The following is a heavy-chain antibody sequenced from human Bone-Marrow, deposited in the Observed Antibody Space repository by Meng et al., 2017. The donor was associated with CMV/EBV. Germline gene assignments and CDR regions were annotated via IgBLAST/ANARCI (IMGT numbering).Heavy chain of an antibody. CDR1: GFTFRSYA. J-gene: IGHJ4*02. CDR3: ARHDSGSLSY. V-gene: IGHV3-30-3*01. D-gene: IGHD1-26*01. CDR2: ISDNGSNK. Sequence: GGSLRLSCAAPGFTFRSYAMHWVRQAPGKGLEWVAVISDNGSNKYYADSVKGRFTISRDNSKNTLYLQMNRLRAEDTAVYYCARHDSGSLSYWGQGTLVTVSS.